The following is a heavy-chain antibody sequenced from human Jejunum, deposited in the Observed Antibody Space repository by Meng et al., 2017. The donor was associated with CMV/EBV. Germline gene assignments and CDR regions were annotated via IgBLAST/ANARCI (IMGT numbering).Heavy chain of an antibody. V-gene: IGHV3-72*01. Sequence: SVYTFSDHTLDGVRQGPGEGLEWVGHIRNKANSYTTEYAASVQGRFTISRDDSKNSLYLQTNSLKIEDTAVYYCTKGPAWPYFFDSWGQGTEVTVSS. CDR2: IRNKANSYTT. D-gene: IGHD2/OR15-2a*01. CDR1: VYTFSDHT. CDR3: TKGPAWPYFFDS. J-gene: IGHJ4*02.